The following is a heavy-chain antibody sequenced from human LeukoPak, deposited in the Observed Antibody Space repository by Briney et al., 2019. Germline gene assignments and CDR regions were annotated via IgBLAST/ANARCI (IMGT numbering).Heavy chain of an antibody. CDR2: MHYSGST. CDR3: ARRVSSTSWFDY. CDR1: GGSISSSSYY. D-gene: IGHD2-2*01. J-gene: IGHJ4*02. Sequence: PSETLSLTCTVSGGSISSSSYYWVWIRQPPGKGLEWIGNMHYSGSTYYNPSLKSRVTISVDTSKNQFSLKLSSVTAADTAAYYCARRVSSTSWFDYWGQGTLVTVSS. V-gene: IGHV4-39*01.